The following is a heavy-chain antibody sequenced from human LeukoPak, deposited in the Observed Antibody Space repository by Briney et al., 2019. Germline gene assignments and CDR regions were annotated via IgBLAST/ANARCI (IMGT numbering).Heavy chain of an antibody. CDR1: GYTLTELS. D-gene: IGHD5-18*01. J-gene: IGHJ4*02. V-gene: IGHV1-46*01. CDR3: ARDSGYSYPLQD. CDR2: INPSGGST. Sequence: GASVKVSCKVSGYTLTELSMHWVRQAPGQGLEWMGIINPSGGSTSYAQKFQGRVTMTRDTSTSTVYMELSSLRSEDTAVYYCARDSGYSYPLQDWGQGTLVTVSS.